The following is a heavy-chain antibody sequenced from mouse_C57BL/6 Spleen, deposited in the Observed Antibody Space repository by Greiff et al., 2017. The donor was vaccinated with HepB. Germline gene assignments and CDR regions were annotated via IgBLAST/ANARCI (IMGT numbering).Heavy chain of an antibody. CDR3: ARGGICITTVVEDFDV. CDR1: GYAFSSYW. J-gene: IGHJ1*03. V-gene: IGHV1-80*01. CDR2: IYPGDGDT. Sequence: VKLVESGAELVKPGASVKISCKASGYAFSSYWMNWVKQRPGKGLEWIGQIYPGDGDTNYNGKFKGKATLTADKSSSTAYMQLSSLTSEDSAVYFCARGGICITTVVEDFDVWGTGTTVTVSS. D-gene: IGHD1-1*01.